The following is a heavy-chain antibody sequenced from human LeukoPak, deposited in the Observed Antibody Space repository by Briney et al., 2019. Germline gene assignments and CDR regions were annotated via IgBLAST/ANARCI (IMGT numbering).Heavy chain of an antibody. D-gene: IGHD2-15*01. J-gene: IGHJ3*02. V-gene: IGHV1-18*01. Sequence: ASVKVSCKASGYTFTSYGISWVRQAPGQGREWMGWISAYNGNTNYAQKLQGRVTMTTDTSTSAAYMELRSLRSDDTAVYYCARGRYCSADICTGGDSFDIWGQGTMVSVSP. CDR1: GYTFTSYG. CDR3: ARGRYCSADICTGGDSFDI. CDR2: ISAYNGNT.